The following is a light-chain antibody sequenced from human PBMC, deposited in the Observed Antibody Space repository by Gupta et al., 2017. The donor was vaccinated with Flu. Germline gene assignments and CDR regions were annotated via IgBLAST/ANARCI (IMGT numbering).Light chain of an antibody. Sequence: TLTGTGNSNNVGNEGVASLQQHHGYPPTLLQDMNNSRHSEISERLSASRSGNTASLTITGVQPEEEAEYYCSAWESSVNEVVFGGGTKVTVL. J-gene: IGLJ3*02. CDR3: SAWESSVNEVV. CDR1: SNNVGNEG. V-gene: IGLV10-54*04. CDR2: MNN.